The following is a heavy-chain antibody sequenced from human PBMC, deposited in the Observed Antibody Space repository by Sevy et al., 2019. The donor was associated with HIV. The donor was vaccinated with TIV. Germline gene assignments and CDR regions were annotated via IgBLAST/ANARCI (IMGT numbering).Heavy chain of an antibody. CDR1: GFTFSSHW. D-gene: IGHD6-13*01. CDR2: IKQDGSGK. V-gene: IGHV3-7*01. J-gene: IGHJ6*02. CDR3: ARDTGGIGMDV. Sequence: GGSLRLSCAASGFTFSSHWMSWVRQAPGKGLEWVANIKQDGSGKYYVDSVKGRFTISRDNAKNSLSLQMSGLRAEDTAVYYCARDTGGIGMDVWGQGTTVTVSS.